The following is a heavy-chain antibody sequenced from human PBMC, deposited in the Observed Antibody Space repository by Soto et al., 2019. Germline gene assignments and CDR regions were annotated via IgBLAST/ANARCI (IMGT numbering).Heavy chain of an antibody. V-gene: IGHV3-53*01. CDR3: ARGFESAFGY. CDR2: IYSGVST. CDR1: GFTVSNSC. Sequence: PGGSLKLSCAASGFTVSNSCMSWVRQAPGKGLEWVSVIYSGVSTYYADSVKGRFTISRDSSKNTLYLQMNSLRAEDTAVYYCARGFESAFGYWGQGTLVTV. J-gene: IGHJ4*02.